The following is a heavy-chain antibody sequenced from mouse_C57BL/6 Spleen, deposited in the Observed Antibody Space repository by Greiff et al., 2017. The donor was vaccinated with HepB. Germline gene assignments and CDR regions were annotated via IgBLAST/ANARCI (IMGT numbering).Heavy chain of an antibody. CDR1: GFTFSDYY. CDR3: ARADGYHEGFAY. J-gene: IGHJ3*01. CDR2: INYDGSST. D-gene: IGHD2-3*01. V-gene: IGHV5-16*01. Sequence: EVKLVESEGGLVQPGSSMKLSCTASGFTFSDYYMAWVRQVPEKGLEWVANINYDGSSTYYLDYLKSRFIISRDNAKNILYLQMSSLKSEDTATYYCARADGYHEGFAYWGQGTLVTVSA.